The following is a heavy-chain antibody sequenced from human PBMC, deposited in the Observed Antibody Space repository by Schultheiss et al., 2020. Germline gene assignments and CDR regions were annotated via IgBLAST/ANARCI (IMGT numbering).Heavy chain of an antibody. CDR1: GYTFTGYY. V-gene: IGHV1-69*04. D-gene: IGHD2-2*02. CDR3: ARVSPFFVVVPAAISGWFDP. Sequence: KVSCKASGYTFTGYYMHWVRQAPGQGLEWMGRIIPILGIANYAQKFQGRVTITADKSTSTAYMELRSLRSDDTAVYYCARVSPFFVVVPAAISGWFDPWGKGTLVTVSS. CDR2: IIPILGIA. J-gene: IGHJ5*02.